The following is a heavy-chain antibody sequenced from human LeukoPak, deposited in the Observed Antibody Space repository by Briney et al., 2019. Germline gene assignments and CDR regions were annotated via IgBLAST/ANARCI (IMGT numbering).Heavy chain of an antibody. D-gene: IGHD3-22*01. V-gene: IGHV1-69*13. J-gene: IGHJ4*02. CDR3: AAKVLVINYYFDY. Sequence: SVKVSCKASGGTFSSYAISWVQQAPGQGLEWMGGIIPIFGTANYAQKFQGRVTITADESTSTAYMELSSLRSEDTAVYYCAAKVLVINYYFDYWGQGSLVTVSS. CDR2: IIPIFGTA. CDR1: GGTFSSYA.